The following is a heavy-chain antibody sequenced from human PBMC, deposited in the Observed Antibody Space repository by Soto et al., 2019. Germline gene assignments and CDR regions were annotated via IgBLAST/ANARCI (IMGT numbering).Heavy chain of an antibody. CDR1: GGSISSYY. Sequence: SETLSLTCTVSGGSISSYYWSWIRQPAGKGLEWIGRTYTSGSTNYNPSLKSRVTMSVDTSKNQFSLKLSSVTAADTAVYYCARAHYYDSSGPPSGMDVWGQGTTVTVSS. D-gene: IGHD3-22*01. J-gene: IGHJ6*02. CDR3: ARAHYYDSSGPPSGMDV. V-gene: IGHV4-4*07. CDR2: TYTSGST.